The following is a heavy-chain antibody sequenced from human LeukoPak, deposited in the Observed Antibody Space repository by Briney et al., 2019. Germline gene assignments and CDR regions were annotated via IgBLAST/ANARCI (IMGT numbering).Heavy chain of an antibody. CDR1: GFTFSSYE. Sequence: PGGSLRLSCAASGFTFSSYEMNWVRQAPGKGLEYVSSISSRSTYRFSADSVRGRFTISRDDARNLLFLHMNSLRGDDTAVYYCARLGPGRDVSNSFDLWGQGTLVTVSS. V-gene: IGHV3-21*06. CDR2: ISSRSTYR. J-gene: IGHJ4*02. CDR3: ARLGPGRDVSNSFDL. D-gene: IGHD5-24*01.